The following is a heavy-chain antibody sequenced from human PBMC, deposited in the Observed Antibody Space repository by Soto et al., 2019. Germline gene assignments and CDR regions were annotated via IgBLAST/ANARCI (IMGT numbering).Heavy chain of an antibody. D-gene: IGHD2-15*01. J-gene: IGHJ3*01. CDR3: VRDDMWAFDF. CDR2: ISIGSGSI. V-gene: IGHV3-48*02. CDR1: GFTFSNYA. Sequence: EVHLVESGGGLVQPGGSLRVSCAASGFTFSNYAMNWVRQAPGKGLEWVSYISIGSGSIFYADSVKGRFTISRDDAKNSLYLQMNTLRDEDKAVYYCVRDDMWAFDFWGQGTMVTVSS.